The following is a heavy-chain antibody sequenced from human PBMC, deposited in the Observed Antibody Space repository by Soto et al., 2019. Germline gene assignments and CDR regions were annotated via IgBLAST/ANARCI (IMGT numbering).Heavy chain of an antibody. Sequence: PSQSRSRTCVISGDSVSSNTGGCNSIRQSPSRGLEWLGRTYYRSKWNTDYEASVKGRITINPDTSKNQFSLQIDSVTLEDTAVYYCVRQHSTSSEYYGLDVWGRGTAVTVSS. V-gene: IGHV6-1*01. CDR3: VRQHSTSSEYYGLDV. D-gene: IGHD6-6*01. CDR1: GDSVSSNTGG. CDR2: TYYRSKWNT. J-gene: IGHJ6*02.